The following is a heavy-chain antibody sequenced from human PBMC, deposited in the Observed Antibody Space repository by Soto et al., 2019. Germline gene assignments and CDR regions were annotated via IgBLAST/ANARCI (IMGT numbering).Heavy chain of an antibody. V-gene: IGHV3-21*01. D-gene: IGHD2-15*01. CDR2: ISSSSSYI. CDR1: GFTFSSYS. J-gene: IGHJ5*02. Sequence: GGSLRLSCAASGFTFSSYSMNWVRQAPGKGLEWVSSISSSSSYIYYADSVKGRSTISRDNAKNSLYLQMNSLRAEDTAVYYCAREQGRFGFDPWGQGTLVTVSS. CDR3: AREQGRFGFDP.